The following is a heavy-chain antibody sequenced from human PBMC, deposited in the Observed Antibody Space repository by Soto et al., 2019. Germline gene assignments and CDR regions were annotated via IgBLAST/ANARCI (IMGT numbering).Heavy chain of an antibody. J-gene: IGHJ6*02. CDR2: VIPIFGTP. V-gene: IGHV1-69*01. D-gene: IGHD2-15*01. CDR1: GGTFSNYA. Sequence: QVQLVQSGAEVKKPGSSVKVSCKAPGGTFSNYAISWVRQAPGQGLEWMGGVIPIFGTPKYAQTFQGRVTITADESTSTGYMELRSLRSEETAVYYCSRSQGGSSSLDIYYYYYYGMDVWGQGTTVTVSS. CDR3: SRSQGGSSSLDIYYYYYYGMDV.